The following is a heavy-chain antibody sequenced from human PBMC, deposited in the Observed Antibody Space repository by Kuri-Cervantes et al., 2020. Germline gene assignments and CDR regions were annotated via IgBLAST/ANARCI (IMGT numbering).Heavy chain of an antibody. Sequence: GESLKISCAASGFTFSSYSMHWVRQAPGKGLEWVAVISLDGSKKYSAESMKGRFTISRDNSKDTLYLQMNSLRVEDTALYYCAREGFGSWGGYYFDYWGQRTLVTVSS. V-gene: IGHV3-33*01. D-gene: IGHD3-10*01. CDR1: GFTFSSYS. CDR2: ISLDGSKK. J-gene: IGHJ4*02. CDR3: AREGFGSWGGYYFDY.